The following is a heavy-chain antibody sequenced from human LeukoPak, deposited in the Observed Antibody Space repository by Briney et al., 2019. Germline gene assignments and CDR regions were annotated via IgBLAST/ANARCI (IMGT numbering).Heavy chain of an antibody. CDR2: TYSGGTT. Sequence: GGSLRLSCAASGFTVSSNYMSWVRQAPGKGLEWVSVTYSGGTTYYADSVKGRFTISRDNSKNTLYLQMNSLRAEDTAVYYCARLKLLWSNYFDYWGQGTLVTVSS. D-gene: IGHD2-2*01. CDR3: ARLKLLWSNYFDY. V-gene: IGHV3-53*01. J-gene: IGHJ4*02. CDR1: GFTVSSNY.